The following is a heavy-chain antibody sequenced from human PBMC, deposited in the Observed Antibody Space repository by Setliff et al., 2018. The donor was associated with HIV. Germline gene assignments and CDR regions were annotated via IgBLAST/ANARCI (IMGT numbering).Heavy chain of an antibody. CDR1: GGSISTYY. V-gene: IGHV4-4*09. Sequence: SETLSLTCTVSGGSISTYYWTWIRQPPGKGLEWIGYIYTSRGTNYNHSLRTRVIISVDTSNQFSLKLSSVTAADTAIYYCARGLDVWGTYRYRNYFDYWGQGTLVTVSS. D-gene: IGHD3-16*02. CDR3: ARGLDVWGTYRYRNYFDY. CDR2: IYTSRGT. J-gene: IGHJ4*02.